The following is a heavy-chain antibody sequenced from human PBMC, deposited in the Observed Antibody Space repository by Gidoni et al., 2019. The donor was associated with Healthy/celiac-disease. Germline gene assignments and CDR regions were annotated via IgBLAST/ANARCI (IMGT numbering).Heavy chain of an antibody. CDR2: IYTSGCT. D-gene: IGHD5-18*01. CDR1: GGSISSYY. J-gene: IGHJ6*02. V-gene: IGHV4-4*07. Sequence: QVQLQESGPGLVKPSETLSLTCTVSGGSISSYYWSWIRQPAWKGLEWIGRIYTSGCTNYNPSLKSRVTMSVDTSKNQFSLKLSSVTAADTAVYYCARGGDTAMGPYYYYYYGMDVWGQGTTVTVSS. CDR3: ARGGDTAMGPYYYYYYGMDV.